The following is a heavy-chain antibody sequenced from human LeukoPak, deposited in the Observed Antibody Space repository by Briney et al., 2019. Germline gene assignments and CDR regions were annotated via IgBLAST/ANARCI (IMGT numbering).Heavy chain of an antibody. CDR2: INHSGST. V-gene: IGHV4-34*01. Sequence: SETLSLTCAVYGGSFSGYYWSWIRQPPGKGLEWIGEINHSGSTNYNPSLKSRVTISVDTSKNQFSLKLSSVTAADTAVYYCARGYYFDYWGQGTLVTVSS. CDR1: GGSFSGYY. CDR3: ARGYYFDY. J-gene: IGHJ4*02.